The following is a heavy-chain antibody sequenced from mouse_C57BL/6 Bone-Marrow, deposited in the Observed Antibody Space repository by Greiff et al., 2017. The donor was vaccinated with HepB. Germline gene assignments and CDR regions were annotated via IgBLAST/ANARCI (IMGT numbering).Heavy chain of an antibody. CDR3: VRHSPVDSSGRYYAMDY. CDR1: GFSFNTYA. V-gene: IGHV10-1*01. D-gene: IGHD3-2*02. CDR2: IRSKSNNYAT. Sequence: EVKLVESGGGLVQPKGSLKLSCAASGFSFNTYAMNWVRQAPGKGLEWVARIRSKSNNYATYYADSVKDRFTISRDDSESMLYLQMNNLKTEDTAMYYCVRHSPVDSSGRYYAMDYWGQGTSVTVSS. J-gene: IGHJ4*01.